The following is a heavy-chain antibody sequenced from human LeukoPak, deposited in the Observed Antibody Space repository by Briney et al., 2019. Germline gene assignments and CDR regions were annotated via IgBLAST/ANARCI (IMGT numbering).Heavy chain of an antibody. D-gene: IGHD4-23*01. CDR2: IYSGGST. CDR3: ASRFNVGYGGNGPLDY. CDR1: GFTVSSNY. V-gene: IGHV3-66*01. J-gene: IGHJ4*02. Sequence: GGSLRLSCAASGFTVSSNYMSWVRQAPGKGLEWVSVIYSGGSTYYADSVKGRFTISRDNSKNTLYLQMNSLRAEDTAVYYCASRFNVGYGGNGPLDYWAREPWSPSPQ.